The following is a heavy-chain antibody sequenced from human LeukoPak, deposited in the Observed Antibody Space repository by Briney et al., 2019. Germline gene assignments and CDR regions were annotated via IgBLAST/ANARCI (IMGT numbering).Heavy chain of an antibody. J-gene: IGHJ3*02. CDR1: GFTFSSYS. V-gene: IGHV3-21*01. CDR3: ARVNRYGDPDAFDI. CDR2: ISSSSSYI. Sequence: GGSLRLSCAASGFTFSSYSMNWVRQAPGKGLEWVSSISSSSSYIYYADSVKGRFTISRDNAKNSLYLQMNSLRAEDTAVYYCARVNRYGDPDAFDIWGQGTMVTVSS. D-gene: IGHD4-17*01.